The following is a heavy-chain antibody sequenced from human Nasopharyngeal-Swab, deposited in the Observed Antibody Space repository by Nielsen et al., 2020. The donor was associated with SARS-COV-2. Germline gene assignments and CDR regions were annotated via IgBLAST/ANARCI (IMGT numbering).Heavy chain of an antibody. V-gene: IGHV3-7*01. D-gene: IGHD6-13*01. CDR1: GFTFSNYW. CDR3: AYSSSWTTVGDY. Sequence: GESLKISCAASGFTFSNYWMSWVRQAPGKGLEWVANIKQDGSEKYYVDSVKGRFTISRDNAKNSLYLQMNSLRAEDTAVYYCAYSSSWTTVGDYWGQGTLVTVSS. CDR2: IKQDGSEK. J-gene: IGHJ4*02.